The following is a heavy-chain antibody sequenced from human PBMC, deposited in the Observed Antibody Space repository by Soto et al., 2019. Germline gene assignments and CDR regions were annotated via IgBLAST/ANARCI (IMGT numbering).Heavy chain of an antibody. CDR1: GDTFTNFG. J-gene: IGHJ5*02. D-gene: IGHD3-10*01. Sequence: HLVQSGPEVKKPGASITVSCKTSGDTFTNFGLSWVRQAPGQGLEWMGWIATYNSNRNYAQKFQVRLTPTTDTSTSTAYMELQNMGYDYTAVYYCARVVRGVVNWFDPWGQGTLVTVSS. CDR3: ARVVRGVVNWFDP. V-gene: IGHV1-18*01. CDR2: IATYNSNR.